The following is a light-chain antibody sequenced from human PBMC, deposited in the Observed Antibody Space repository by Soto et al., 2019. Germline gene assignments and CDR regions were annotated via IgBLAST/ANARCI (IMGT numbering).Light chain of an antibody. Sequence: DIQMTQSPSTLSASVGDRVTITCRASQSINRWLAWYQQKPGKAPKLLNYKASTLESGVPSRFSGGGLGTEFSLNITSLQPDDFATYYCQQYSTYPYIFGQGTKVDIK. V-gene: IGKV1-5*03. CDR3: QQYSTYPYI. J-gene: IGKJ2*01. CDR1: QSINRW. CDR2: KAS.